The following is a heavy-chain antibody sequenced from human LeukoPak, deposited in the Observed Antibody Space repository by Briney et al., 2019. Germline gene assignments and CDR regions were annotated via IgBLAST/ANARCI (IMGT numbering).Heavy chain of an antibody. CDR1: GFTFGSYG. Sequence: PGGSLRLSCAASGFTFGSYGMHWVRQAPGKGLEWVAVIWYDGSNKYYADSVKGRFTISRDNSKNTLYLQMNSLRAEDTAVYYCARGQTTVTVDYWGQGTLVTVSS. J-gene: IGHJ4*02. D-gene: IGHD4-17*01. V-gene: IGHV3-33*01. CDR2: IWYDGSNK. CDR3: ARGQTTVTVDY.